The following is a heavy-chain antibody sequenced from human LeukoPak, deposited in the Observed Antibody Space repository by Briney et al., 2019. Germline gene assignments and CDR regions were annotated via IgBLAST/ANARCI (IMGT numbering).Heavy chain of an antibody. CDR3: ARVYDSSGYYSFDY. Sequence: SETLSLTCTVSGGSTSSYYWSWIRQPPGKGLEWIGYIYYSGGTNYNPSLKSRVTISVDTSKNQFSLKLSSVTAADTAVYYCARVYDSSGYYSFDYWGQGTLVTVSS. CDR2: IYYSGGT. CDR1: GGSTSSYY. J-gene: IGHJ4*02. D-gene: IGHD3-22*01. V-gene: IGHV4-59*01.